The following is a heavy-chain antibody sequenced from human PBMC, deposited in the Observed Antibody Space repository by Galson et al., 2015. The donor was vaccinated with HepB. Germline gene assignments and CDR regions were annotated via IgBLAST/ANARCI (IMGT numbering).Heavy chain of an antibody. Sequence: SLRLSCAASGFTFSSYSMNWVRQAPGKGLEWVSSISSSSSYIYYADSVKGRFTISRDNAKNSLYLQMNSLRAEDTAVYYCARALSDITMVRGAGADYWGQGTLVTVSS. CDR2: ISSSSSYI. D-gene: IGHD3-10*01. J-gene: IGHJ4*02. V-gene: IGHV3-21*01. CDR1: GFTFSSYS. CDR3: ARALSDITMVRGAGADY.